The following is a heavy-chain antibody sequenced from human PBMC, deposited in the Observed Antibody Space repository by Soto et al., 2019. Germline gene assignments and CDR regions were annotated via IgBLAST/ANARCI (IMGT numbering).Heavy chain of an antibody. D-gene: IGHD2-2*01. CDR3: ARHAGRYCSSTSCRYYYYYMDV. V-gene: IGHV4-39*01. Sequence: SESLSLTCTVSGDSVSSSIYDWGWIRQPPGNGLYWSGNIYYRGSTYYNPSLKSRVTISVDTSKNQFSLKLSSVTAADTAVYYCARHAGRYCSSTSCRYYYYYMDVWGKGTTGTVSS. J-gene: IGHJ6*03. CDR2: IYYRGST. CDR1: GDSVSSSIYD.